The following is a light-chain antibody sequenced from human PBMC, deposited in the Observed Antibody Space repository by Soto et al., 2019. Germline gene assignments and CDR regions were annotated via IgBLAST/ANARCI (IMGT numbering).Light chain of an antibody. Sequence: DVVMTQSPLSLPVTLGQPASISCRSSQSLVHSDGNTYLNWFHQRPGQSPRRLIYKVSNRDSGVPDRFSGSGSGTDFTLRISRVEAEDVGVYYCMQAVPWPWTFGQGTKVEIK. CDR3: MQAVPWPWT. V-gene: IGKV2-30*02. CDR2: KVS. J-gene: IGKJ1*01. CDR1: QSLVHSDGNTY.